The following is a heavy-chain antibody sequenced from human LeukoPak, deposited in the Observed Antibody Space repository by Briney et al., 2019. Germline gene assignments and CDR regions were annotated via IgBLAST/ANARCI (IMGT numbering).Heavy chain of an antibody. V-gene: IGHV3-64*01. CDR1: GFTFSSYA. CDR3: ARVPTPYYYYGMDV. J-gene: IGHJ6*02. Sequence: GGSLRLSCAASGFTFSSYAMHWVRQAPGKGLEYVSAISSNGGSTYYATSVKGRFTISRDNSKNTLYLQMGSLRAEDMAVYYCARVPTPYYYYGMDVWGQGTTVTVSS. CDR2: ISSNGGST.